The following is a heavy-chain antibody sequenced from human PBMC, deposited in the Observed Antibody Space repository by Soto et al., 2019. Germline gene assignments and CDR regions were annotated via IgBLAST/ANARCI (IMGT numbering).Heavy chain of an antibody. CDR2: LWGAGFT. Sequence: PGGSLRLSCAASGFTVSSKYMTWVRQAPGKGLEWVSILWGAGFTYYADSVKGRFTISRDNSKNTLYLQMNGLKADDSALYYCARELPPDLWGQGTLVTVSS. D-gene: IGHD2-15*01. V-gene: IGHV3-53*01. J-gene: IGHJ5*02. CDR3: ARELPPDL. CDR1: GFTVSSKY.